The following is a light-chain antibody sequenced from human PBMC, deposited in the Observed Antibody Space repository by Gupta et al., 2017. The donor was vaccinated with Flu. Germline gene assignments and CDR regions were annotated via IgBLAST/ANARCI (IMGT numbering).Light chain of an antibody. V-gene: IGLV1-44*01. CDR1: NTNIGTNT. J-gene: IGLJ2*01. CDR3: AAWDYSLNGWV. CDR2: TNS. Sequence: QSVLTTPPSASATPGAGLNLACCGSNTNIGTNTVNWYQQSPGTAPKLLIYTNSQRPSGIPDRFSGSKSGTSATLAISGLRADDEADYYCAAWDYSLNGWVFGGGTKLTVL.